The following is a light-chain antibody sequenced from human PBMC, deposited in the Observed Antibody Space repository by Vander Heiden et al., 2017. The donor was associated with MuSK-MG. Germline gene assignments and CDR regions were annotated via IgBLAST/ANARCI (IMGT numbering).Light chain of an antibody. Sequence: SYELTQPSSVSVSPGQTARITCSGEVLARKHARWFQQRPGQAPVMAIYSDTSRPAGTPARFSGSVSGTTVTLTIRGAQVEDDADYYCSSAGAYTWVFGGGTKVTVL. CDR3: SSAGAYTWV. V-gene: IGLV3-27*01. J-gene: IGLJ3*02. CDR2: SDT. CDR1: VLARKH.